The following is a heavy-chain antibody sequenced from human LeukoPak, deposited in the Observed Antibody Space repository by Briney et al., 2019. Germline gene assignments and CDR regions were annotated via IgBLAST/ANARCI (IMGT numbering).Heavy chain of an antibody. V-gene: IGHV3-30*04. CDR2: ISYDGSNK. CDR1: GFTFSSYA. Sequence: GGSLRLSCAASGFTFSSYAMHWVRQAPGKGLEWVAVISYDGSNKYYAGSVKGRFTISRDNSKNTLYLQMNSLRAEDTAVYYCASGRDGYNDYWGQGTLVTVSS. CDR3: ASGRDGYNDY. J-gene: IGHJ4*02. D-gene: IGHD5-24*01.